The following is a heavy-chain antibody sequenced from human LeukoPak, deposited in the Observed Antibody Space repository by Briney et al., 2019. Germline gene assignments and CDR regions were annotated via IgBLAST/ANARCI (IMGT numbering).Heavy chain of an antibody. D-gene: IGHD2-21*02. J-gene: IGHJ5*02. CDR1: GGSISSYYW. Sequence: TLSLTCTVSGGSISSYYWSWIRQPAGKGLEWLALIYWNDDKRYSPSLRSRLTITKDTSKNQVVLTMTNMDPVDTATYYCAHSHIVVVTAIQGVYNWFDPWGQGTLVTVSS. CDR3: AHSHIVVVTAIQGVYNWFDP. CDR2: IYWNDDK. V-gene: IGHV2-5*01.